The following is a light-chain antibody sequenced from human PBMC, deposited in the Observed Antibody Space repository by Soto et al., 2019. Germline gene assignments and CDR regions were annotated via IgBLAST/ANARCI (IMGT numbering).Light chain of an antibody. CDR2: SAS. Sequence: DIHLTQSPSSLSASVGDRVTITCRVSQGITTYLSWYRQKPGEVLKLLIYSASNLQSGVPSRFSGSGSGTDFTLTISSLEPQDFAVYYCQQRSNWPPGYTFGQGTKVDNK. V-gene: IGKV1-27*01. J-gene: IGKJ2*01. CDR3: QQRSNWPPGYT. CDR1: QGITTY.